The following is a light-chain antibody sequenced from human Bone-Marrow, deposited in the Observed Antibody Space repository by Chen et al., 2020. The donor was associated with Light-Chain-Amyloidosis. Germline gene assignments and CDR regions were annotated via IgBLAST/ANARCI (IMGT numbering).Light chain of an antibody. CDR2: EVT. CDR1: SSDVGGDNH. CDR3: SSYTITNTLV. V-gene: IGLV2-14*01. Sequence: QSALTQPASVSGSPGQSITISCTGTSSDVGGDNHVSWYQQHPDKAPQLMIYEVTNRPSWVPDRFSGSKSDNTASMTISGLQTEDEADYFCSSYTITNTLVFGNGTRVTVL. J-gene: IGLJ1*01.